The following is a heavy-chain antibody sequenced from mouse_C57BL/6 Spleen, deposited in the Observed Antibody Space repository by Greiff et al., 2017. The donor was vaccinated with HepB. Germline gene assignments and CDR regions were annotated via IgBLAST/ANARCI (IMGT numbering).Heavy chain of an antibody. Sequence: VKLQESGPGLVQPSQSLSITCTVSGFSLTSYGVHWIRQSPGKGLEWLGVIWSGGSTDYNAAFISRLSISKDNSKSQVFFKMNSLQADDTAIYYCARNVYGSSFYWYFDVWGTGTTVTVSS. CDR2: IWSGGST. CDR1: GFSLTSYG. V-gene: IGHV2-2*01. CDR3: ARNVYGSSFYWYFDV. D-gene: IGHD1-1*01. J-gene: IGHJ1*03.